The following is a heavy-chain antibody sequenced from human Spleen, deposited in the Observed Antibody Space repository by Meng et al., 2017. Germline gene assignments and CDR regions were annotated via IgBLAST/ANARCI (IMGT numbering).Heavy chain of an antibody. J-gene: IGHJ2*01. CDR1: GFTFDDYA. Sequence: GGSLRLSCAASGFTFDDYAMHWVRQAPGKGLEWVSGISWNGGSKDYVDSVKGRFTISRDNAKNSLYLQMNSLRAEDMAVYYCAKEGADCGGDCLGYFDLWGRGTLVTVSS. CDR2: ISWNGGSK. V-gene: IGHV3-9*03. CDR3: AKEGADCGGDCLGYFDL. D-gene: IGHD2-21*02.